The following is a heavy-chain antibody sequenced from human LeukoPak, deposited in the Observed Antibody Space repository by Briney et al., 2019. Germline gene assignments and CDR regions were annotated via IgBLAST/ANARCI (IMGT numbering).Heavy chain of an antibody. V-gene: IGHV1-24*01. CDR1: GYTLTELS. J-gene: IGHJ4*02. D-gene: IGHD3-16*01. CDR2: FDPEDGET. CDR3: ARGGPAVEGLDFFDY. Sequence: ASVKVSCKVSGYTLTELSMHWVRQAPGKGLEWMGGFDPEDGETIYAQKFQGRVTMTRDTSISTAYMELRRLRSDDTAVYYCARGGPAVEGLDFFDYWGQGTLVTVSS.